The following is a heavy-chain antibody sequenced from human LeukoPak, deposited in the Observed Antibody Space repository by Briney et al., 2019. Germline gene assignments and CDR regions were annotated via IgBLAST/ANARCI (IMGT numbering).Heavy chain of an antibody. CDR3: AREKGGITIFGVVTYYFDY. CDR1: GYTLTELS. CDR2: IIPIFGTA. V-gene: IGHV1-69*13. J-gene: IGHJ4*02. D-gene: IGHD3-3*01. Sequence: SVKVSCKVSGYTLTELSMHWVRQAPGQGLEWMGGIIPIFGTANYAQKFQGRVTITADESTSTAYMELSSLRSEDTAVYYCAREKGGITIFGVVTYYFDYWGQGTLVTVSS.